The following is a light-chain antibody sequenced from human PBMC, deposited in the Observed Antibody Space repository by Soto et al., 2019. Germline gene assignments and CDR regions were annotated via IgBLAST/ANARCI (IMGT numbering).Light chain of an antibody. J-gene: IGKJ5*01. V-gene: IGKV3-20*01. CDR3: QQYGSSLFT. Sequence: EIVLTQSPGTLSLSPGERATLSCRASQSVSSSYLAWYQQKPGQAPRLLIYGASSRATGIPDRFSGSGSGTDFTLTISILEPEDFAVYYCQQYGSSLFTLGDGTRLEIK. CDR1: QSVSSSY. CDR2: GAS.